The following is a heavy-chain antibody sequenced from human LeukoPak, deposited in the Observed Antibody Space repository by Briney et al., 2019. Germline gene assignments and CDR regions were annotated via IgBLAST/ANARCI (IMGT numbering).Heavy chain of an antibody. CDR3: ASLDYVSYGMDV. CDR1: GYTFTSYG. D-gene: IGHD3-16*01. CDR2: ISAYNGNT. J-gene: IGHJ6*02. Sequence: ASVTVSCTASGYTFTSYGISWVRQAPGQGLEWMGWISAYNGNTNYAQKLQGRVTMTTDTSTSTAYMELRSLRSDDTAVYYCASLDYVSYGMDVWGQGTTVTVSS. V-gene: IGHV1-18*01.